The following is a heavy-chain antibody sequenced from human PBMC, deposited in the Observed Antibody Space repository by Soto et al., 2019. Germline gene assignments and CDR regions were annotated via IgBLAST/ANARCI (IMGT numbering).Heavy chain of an antibody. V-gene: IGHV3-30*18. CDR2: ISYDGSNK. Sequence: CLRLTCAASGFTFSSYCMHWVRQAPGKGLEWVAVISYDGSNKYYADSVKGRFTISRDNSKNTLYLQMNSLRAEDTAVYYCAKDAYVTIFGVVIIPDYYYYYGMDVWGQGTTVTVSS. CDR3: AKDAYVTIFGVVIIPDYYYYYGMDV. J-gene: IGHJ6*02. CDR1: GFTFSSYC. D-gene: IGHD3-3*01.